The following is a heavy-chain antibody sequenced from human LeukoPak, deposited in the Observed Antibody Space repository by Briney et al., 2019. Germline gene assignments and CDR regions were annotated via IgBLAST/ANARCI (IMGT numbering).Heavy chain of an antibody. Sequence: PSETLSLTCTVSGGSISSSSYYWGWIRQPPGKGLEWIGSIYYSGSTNYNPSLKSRVTISVDTSKNQFSLKLSSVTAADTAVYYCAREEYQLDYYYYYYMDVWGKGTTVTISS. V-gene: IGHV4-39*07. CDR1: GGSISSSSYY. J-gene: IGHJ6*03. D-gene: IGHD2-2*01. CDR2: IYYSGST. CDR3: AREEYQLDYYYYYYMDV.